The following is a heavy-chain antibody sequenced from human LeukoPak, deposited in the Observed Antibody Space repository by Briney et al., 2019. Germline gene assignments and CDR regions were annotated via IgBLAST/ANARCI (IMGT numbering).Heavy chain of an antibody. Sequence: SETLSLTCTVSGGSISSYYWSWIRQPPGKGLEWIGYIYYSGSTNYNPSLKSRVTISVDTSKNQFSLKLSSVTAADTAVYYCARDARSYGLDAFDIWGQGTMVTVSS. V-gene: IGHV4-59*01. CDR3: ARDARSYGLDAFDI. D-gene: IGHD5-18*01. CDR1: GGSISSYY. J-gene: IGHJ3*02. CDR2: IYYSGST.